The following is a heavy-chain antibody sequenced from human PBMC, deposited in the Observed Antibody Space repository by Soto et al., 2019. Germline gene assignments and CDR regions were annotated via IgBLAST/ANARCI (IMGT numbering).Heavy chain of an antibody. V-gene: IGHV4-34*01. CDR1: GGSFSGYY. CDR2: INHSGST. J-gene: IGHJ4*02. D-gene: IGHD6-13*01. CDR3: ARARYSSSWYLY. Sequence: LSLTCAVYGGSFSGYYWSWIRQPPGKGLEWIGEINHSGSTNYNPSLKSRVTISVDTSKNQFSLKLSSVTAADTAAYYCARARYSSSWYLYWGQGTLVTVSS.